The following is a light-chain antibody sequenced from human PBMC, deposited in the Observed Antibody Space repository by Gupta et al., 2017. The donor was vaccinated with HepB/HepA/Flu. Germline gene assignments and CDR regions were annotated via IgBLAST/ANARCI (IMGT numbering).Light chain of an antibody. Sequence: QAVVTQEASLTVSPGGTVTRTCGSSTGAVTSGHYPYWFQQKPGQAPRTLIYDTSNKHSWTPARFSGSLLGGQAALTLSGAQPEDEAEYYCSLSYSGGRRVVFGGGTRLTV. J-gene: IGLJ2*01. V-gene: IGLV7-46*01. CDR3: SLSYSGGRRVV. CDR2: DTS. CDR1: TGAVTSGHY.